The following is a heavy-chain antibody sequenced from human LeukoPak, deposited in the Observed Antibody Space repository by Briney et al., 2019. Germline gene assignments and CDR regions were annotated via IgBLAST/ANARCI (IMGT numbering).Heavy chain of an antibody. CDR1: GYTFTCYY. Sequence: ASVKVSCKASGYTFTCYYMHWVRQAPGQGLEWMGWINPNSGGTNYAQKFQGRVTMTRDTSISTAYMELSRLRSDDTAVYYCVRVQWLLQGFDYWGQGTLVTVSS. V-gene: IGHV1-2*02. D-gene: IGHD3-22*01. CDR2: INPNSGGT. CDR3: VRVQWLLQGFDY. J-gene: IGHJ4*02.